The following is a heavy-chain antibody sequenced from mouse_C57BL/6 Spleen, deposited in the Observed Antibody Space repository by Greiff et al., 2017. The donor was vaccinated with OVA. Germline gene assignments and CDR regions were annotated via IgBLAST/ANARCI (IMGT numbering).Heavy chain of an antibody. V-gene: IGHV5-6*01. CDR2: ISSGGSYT. CDR1: GFTFSSYG. CDR3: ARSDYYGSRHWYFDV. D-gene: IGHD1-1*01. Sequence: EVKLMESGGDLVKPGGSLKLSCAASGFTFSSYGMSWVRQTPDKRLEWVATISSGGSYTYYPDSVKGRFTISRDNAKNTLYLQMSSLKSEDTAMYYCARSDYYGSRHWYFDVWGTGTTVTVSS. J-gene: IGHJ1*03.